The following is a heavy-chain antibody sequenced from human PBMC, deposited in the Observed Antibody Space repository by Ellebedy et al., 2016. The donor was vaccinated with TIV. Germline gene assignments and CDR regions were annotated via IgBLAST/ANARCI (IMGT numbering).Heavy chain of an antibody. J-gene: IGHJ4*02. CDR3: ARGSRGYGSQGDY. D-gene: IGHD3-10*01. Sequence: SETLSLTCTVSGGSISNYYWRWIRQPPGKGLEWIGYSYYSGSTNYNPSLKSRVTISVDTSKNQFSLKLSSVTSAATAVYYCARGSRGYGSQGDYWGQGTLVTVS. V-gene: IGHV4-59*01. CDR1: GGSISNYY. CDR2: SYYSGST.